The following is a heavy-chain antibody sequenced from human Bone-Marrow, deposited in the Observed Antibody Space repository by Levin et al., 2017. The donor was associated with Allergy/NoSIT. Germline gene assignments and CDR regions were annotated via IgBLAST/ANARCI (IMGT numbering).Heavy chain of an antibody. CDR2: IYSDGST. CDR3: ASNANFGY. J-gene: IGHJ4*02. CDR1: GFTVSRNY. Sequence: GESLKISCAASGFTVSRNYMNWVRQAPGKGLEWVSLIYSDGSTHYADSVRGRFTISRDNSKNTLFLQMTSLRVDETAVYYCASNANFGYWGQGTLLGVSS. V-gene: IGHV3-53*01.